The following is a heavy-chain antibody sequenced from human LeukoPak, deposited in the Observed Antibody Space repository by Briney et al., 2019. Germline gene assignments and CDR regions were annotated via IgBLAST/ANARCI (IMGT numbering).Heavy chain of an antibody. V-gene: IGHV3-53*01. CDR3: ARVSRSSGSHYYYYYGMDV. D-gene: IGHD3-10*01. Sequence: GGSLRLSCAASGFTVSSNYMSWVRQAPGNRLEWVSVIYSGGSTYYADSVKGRFTISRDNSKNTLYLQMDSLRAEDTAVYYCARVSRSSGSHYYYYYGMDVWGQGTTVTVSS. J-gene: IGHJ6*02. CDR1: GFTVSSNY. CDR2: IYSGGST.